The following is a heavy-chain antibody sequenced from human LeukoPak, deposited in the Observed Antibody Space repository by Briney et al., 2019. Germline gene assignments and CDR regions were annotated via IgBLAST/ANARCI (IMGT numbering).Heavy chain of an antibody. CDR1: GFTFSSYA. CDR2: ISGSGGST. J-gene: IGHJ4*02. Sequence: GGSLRLSCAASGFTFSSYAMSWVRQAPGKGLEWVSAISGSGGSTYYADSVKGRFTISRDNSKNTLYLQMNSLRAEDTAVYYCAKGGILFKNYDFRSGTYYFDYWGQGTLVTVSS. CDR3: AKGGILFKNYDFRSGTYYFDY. V-gene: IGHV3-23*01. D-gene: IGHD3-3*01.